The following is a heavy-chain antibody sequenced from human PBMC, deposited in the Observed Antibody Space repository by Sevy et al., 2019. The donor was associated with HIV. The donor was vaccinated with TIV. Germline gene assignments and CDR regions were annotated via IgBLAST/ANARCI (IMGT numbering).Heavy chain of an antibody. CDR2: IYSGGST. J-gene: IGHJ4*02. CDR3: SSGNN. CDR1: GFTVSSNY. Sequence: GGSLRLSCAASGFTVSSNYMSWVHQAPGKGLEWVSLIYSGGSTFYANFVKGRFTISRDNSKNTLYLQMNSLRAEDTAVYYCSSGNNWGQGTLVTVSS. D-gene: IGHD1-26*01. V-gene: IGHV3-53*01.